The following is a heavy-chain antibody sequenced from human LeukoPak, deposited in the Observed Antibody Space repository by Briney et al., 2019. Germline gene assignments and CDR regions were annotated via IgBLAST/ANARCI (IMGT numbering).Heavy chain of an antibody. CDR1: GYTFTSYA. J-gene: IGHJ4*02. CDR3: AIRRTHTFDY. D-gene: IGHD2-2*01. CDR2: ISAGNGNT. Sequence: ASVKVSCKASGYTFTSYAIHWVRQAPGQRLEWMGWISAGNGNTKYSQNFQGRVTFISNTSATTAFMGLSSLRSEDAAVYYCAIRRTHTFDYWGQGTLVTVSS. V-gene: IGHV1-3*01.